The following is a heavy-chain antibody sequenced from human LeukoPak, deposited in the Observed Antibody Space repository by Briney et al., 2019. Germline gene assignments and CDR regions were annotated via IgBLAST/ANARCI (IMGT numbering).Heavy chain of an antibody. D-gene: IGHD6-19*01. J-gene: IGHJ1*01. CDR1: GFIFSRYA. CDR2: ISGSGGGT. V-gene: IGHV3-23*01. CDR3: AKGEQWLVLYFQH. Sequence: PGLCLGLSCAVSGFIFSRYAMSWVRQAPGKGLEWVAAISGSGGGTDYADSVKGRFTISRDNSKNTLYLQMNSLRAEDTAVYYCAKGEQWLVLYFQHWGQGTLVTVSS.